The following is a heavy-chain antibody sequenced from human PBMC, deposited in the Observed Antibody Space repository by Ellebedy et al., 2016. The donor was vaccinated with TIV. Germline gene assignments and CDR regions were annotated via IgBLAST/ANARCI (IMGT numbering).Heavy chain of an antibody. D-gene: IGHD2-21*01. CDR1: SYTFTTYG. J-gene: IGHJ3*02. V-gene: IGHV1-2*02. Sequence: ASVKVSXKATSYTFTTYGITWVRQAPGQGLEWMGWINPKSGGTNYARKFQGRVTMTRDTSISTAYMELSRLRSDDTAVFYCARGFVWFSYAFDIWGQGTMVTVSP. CDR2: INPKSGGT. CDR3: ARGFVWFSYAFDI.